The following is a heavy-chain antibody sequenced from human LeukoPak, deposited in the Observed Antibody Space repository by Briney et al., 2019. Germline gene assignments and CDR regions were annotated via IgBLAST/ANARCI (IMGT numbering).Heavy chain of an antibody. V-gene: IGHV3-23*01. D-gene: IGHD3-9*01. J-gene: IGHJ6*02. CDR3: ARDSRLRYFDWLRTYYYYGMDV. CDR1: GFTFSSYA. CDR2: ISGSGAST. Sequence: SGGSLRLSCAASGFTFSSYAMSWVRQAPGKGLEWVSGISGSGASTYYADSVKGRFTISRDNSKNTLYLQMNSLRAEDTAVYYCARDSRLRYFDWLRTYYYYGMDVWGQGTTVTVSS.